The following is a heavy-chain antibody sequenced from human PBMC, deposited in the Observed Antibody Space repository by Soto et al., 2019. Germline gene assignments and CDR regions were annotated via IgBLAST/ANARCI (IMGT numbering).Heavy chain of an antibody. J-gene: IGHJ4*02. Sequence: EVQLLESGGGLVQPGGSLRLSCAASGFTFSSYAMSWVRQAPGKGLEWVSAISGSGGSTYYADSVKGRFTISRDNSKNTLYLQMNSLRAEDTAVYYCVPRNIAARPPSFDYWGQGTLVTVSP. V-gene: IGHV3-23*01. CDR2: ISGSGGST. CDR1: GFTFSSYA. D-gene: IGHD6-6*01. CDR3: VPRNIAARPPSFDY.